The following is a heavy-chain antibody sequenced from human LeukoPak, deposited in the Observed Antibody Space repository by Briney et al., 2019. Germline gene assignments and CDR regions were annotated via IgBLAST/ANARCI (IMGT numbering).Heavy chain of an antibody. V-gene: IGHV4-34*01. Sequence: PSKTLSLTCAVYGGSFSGYYWSWIRQPPGKGLEWIGEINHSGSTNYNPSLKSRVTISVDTSKNQFSLKLSSVTAADTAVYYCARPMVRGVIGLVAFGYWGQGTLVTVSS. CDR2: INHSGST. J-gene: IGHJ4*02. CDR1: GGSFSGYY. D-gene: IGHD3-10*01. CDR3: ARPMVRGVIGLVAFGY.